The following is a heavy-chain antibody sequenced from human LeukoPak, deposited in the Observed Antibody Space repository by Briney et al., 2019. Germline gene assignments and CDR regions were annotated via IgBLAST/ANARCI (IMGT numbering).Heavy chain of an antibody. Sequence: PGGSLRLSCAASGFTHSSYSMNWVRQAPGKGLEWVSFISSSSSYIYYADSVKGRFTISRDNAKNSLYLQMNSLRAEDTAVYYCASAFGYYDSSGYYYRYWGQGTLVTVSS. CDR3: ASAFGYYDSSGYYYRY. J-gene: IGHJ4*02. CDR2: ISSSSSYI. CDR1: GFTHSSYS. V-gene: IGHV3-21*01. D-gene: IGHD3-22*01.